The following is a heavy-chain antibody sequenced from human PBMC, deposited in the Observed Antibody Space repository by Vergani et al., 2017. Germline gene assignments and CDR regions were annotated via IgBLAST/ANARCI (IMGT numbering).Heavy chain of an antibody. D-gene: IGHD2-2*02. J-gene: IGHJ4*02. CDR1: GEYISSNNC. V-gene: IGHV4-4*02. Sequence: QVKLQESGPGLLKPSQTLSLTCTVSGEYISSNNCWTWVRQPPGKGLEWIGEICHTEDTKYSPSLKSRVTVSVDESRNLFSLRLNSVTAAYTAVYYCATIGYRRWGYYFDYWGQGILVTVSS. CDR2: ICHTEDT. CDR3: ATIGYRRWGYYFDY.